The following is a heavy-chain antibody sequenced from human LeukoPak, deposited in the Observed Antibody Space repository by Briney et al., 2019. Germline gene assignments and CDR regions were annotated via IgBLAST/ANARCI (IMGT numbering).Heavy chain of an antibody. V-gene: IGHV1-69*13. D-gene: IGHD3-22*01. CDR1: GGTFSSYA. Sequence: SVKVSCKASGGTFSSYAISWVRQAPGQGLEWMGGIIPIFGTANYAQKFQGRVTITADESTSTAYMELSSLRSEDTAVYYCARIYVSYYYDSSGYPDAFDIWGQGTMVTVSS. CDR2: IIPIFGTA. CDR3: ARIYVSYYYDSSGYPDAFDI. J-gene: IGHJ3*02.